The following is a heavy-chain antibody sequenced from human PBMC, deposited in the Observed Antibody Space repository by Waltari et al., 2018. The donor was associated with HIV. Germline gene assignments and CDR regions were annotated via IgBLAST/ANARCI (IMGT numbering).Heavy chain of an antibody. Sequence: EVQLVESGGGLVQPGGSLRLSCAAPGLTFRSHWMHWVRQAPGKGLVWVSRINSDGSSTSYADSVKGRFTISRDNAKNTLYLQMNSLRAEDTAVYYCARGGYGESSDYWGQGTLVTVSS. CDR1: GLTFRSHW. D-gene: IGHD5-12*01. CDR2: INSDGSST. CDR3: ARGGYGESSDY. J-gene: IGHJ4*02. V-gene: IGHV3-74*01.